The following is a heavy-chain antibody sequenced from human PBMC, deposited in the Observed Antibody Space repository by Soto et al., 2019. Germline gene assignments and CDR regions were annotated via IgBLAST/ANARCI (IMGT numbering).Heavy chain of an antibody. J-gene: IGHJ4*02. CDR3: ARQPVMYSSSWPEYYFDY. CDR2: IIPIFGTA. Sequence: ASVKVSCKASGGAFSSYAISWVRQAPGQGLEWMGGIIPIFGTANYAQKFQGRVTITADESTSTAYMELSSLRSEDTAVYYCARQPVMYSSSWPEYYFDYWGQGTLVTVSS. D-gene: IGHD6-13*01. CDR1: GGAFSSYA. V-gene: IGHV1-69*13.